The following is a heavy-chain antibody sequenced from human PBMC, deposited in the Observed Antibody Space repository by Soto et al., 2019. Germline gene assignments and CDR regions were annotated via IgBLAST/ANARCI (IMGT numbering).Heavy chain of an antibody. CDR2: ISGSGGST. D-gene: IGHD6-6*01. CDR1: GFTFSSYA. J-gene: IGHJ6*02. V-gene: IGHV3-23*01. Sequence: EVQLLESGGGLVQPGGSLRLSCAASGFTFSSYAMSWVRQAPGKGLEWVSAISGSGGSTYYADSVKGRFTISRDNSKNTLYLHMNSLRAEDTAVYYCAKAGYSSSSYDYYYCMDVWGQGTTVTVSS. CDR3: AKAGYSSSSYDYYYCMDV.